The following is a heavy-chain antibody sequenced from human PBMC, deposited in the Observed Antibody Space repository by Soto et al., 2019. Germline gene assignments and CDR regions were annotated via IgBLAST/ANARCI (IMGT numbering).Heavy chain of an antibody. Sequence: ASVKVSCKVSGYTLTELSMHWVRQAPGKGLEWMGGFDPEDGETIYAQKFQGRVTMTEDTSTDTAYMELSSLRSEDTAVYYCATVHEGYGDYVFDYWGQGTLVTVSS. CDR3: ATVHEGYGDYVFDY. V-gene: IGHV1-24*01. CDR2: FDPEDGET. CDR1: GYTLTELS. J-gene: IGHJ4*02. D-gene: IGHD4-17*01.